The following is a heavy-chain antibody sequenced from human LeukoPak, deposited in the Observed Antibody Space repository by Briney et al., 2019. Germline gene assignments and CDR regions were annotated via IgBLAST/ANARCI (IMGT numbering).Heavy chain of an antibody. CDR1: GFSFSTYA. D-gene: IGHD3-10*01. V-gene: IGHV3-30-3*01. J-gene: IGHJ4*02. CDR2: TSYDGNK. CDR3: ARDRPGSGNIFDF. Sequence: PGGSLRLSCAASGFSFSTYAMHWVRQAPGKGLEWVAVTSYDGNKYYADSVKGRFTISRDNSKNTLYLQMNSLGAEDTAVYYCARDRPGSGNIFDFWGQGTLVTVSS.